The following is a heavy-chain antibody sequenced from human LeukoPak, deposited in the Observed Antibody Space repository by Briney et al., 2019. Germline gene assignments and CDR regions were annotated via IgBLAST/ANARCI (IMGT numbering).Heavy chain of an antibody. V-gene: IGHV3-43*01. CDR1: GFTFDDYT. CDR2: ISWDGGST. J-gene: IGHJ4*02. D-gene: IGHD6-13*01. CDR3: AKDTAAAAGLDY. Sequence: GGSLRLSCAASGFTFDDYTMHWVRQALGKGLEWVSRISWDGGSTYYADSVKGRFTISRDNSKNSLYLQMNSLRTEDTALYYCAKDTAAAAGLDYWGQGTLVTVSS.